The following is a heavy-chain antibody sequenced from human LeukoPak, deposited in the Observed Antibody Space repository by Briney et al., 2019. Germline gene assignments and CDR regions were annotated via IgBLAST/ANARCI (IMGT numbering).Heavy chain of an antibody. D-gene: IGHD6-19*01. CDR2: ISYDGSNK. J-gene: IGHJ2*01. Sequence: GGSLRLSCAASGFTFSSYGMHWVRQAPGKGLEWVAVISYDGSNKYYADSVKGRFTISRDNSKNTLYLQMNSLRAEDTAVYYCAGGGGARQWLVHWYFDLWGRGTLVTVSS. CDR3: AGGGGARQWLVHWYFDL. CDR1: GFTFSSYG. V-gene: IGHV3-30*03.